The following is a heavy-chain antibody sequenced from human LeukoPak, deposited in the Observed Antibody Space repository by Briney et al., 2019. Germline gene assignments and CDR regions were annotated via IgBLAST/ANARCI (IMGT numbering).Heavy chain of an antibody. D-gene: IGHD6-13*01. V-gene: IGHV3-23*01. CDR3: AKCWRVVSGNWYLSFDS. CDR2: ISDRGDET. J-gene: IGHJ4*02. CDR1: GFTFSSYA. Sequence: GGSLRLSCAASGFTFSSYAMSWVRQTPGKGLEWVSSISDRGDETYYADSVRGWFTISRDNSKNTLYLQMKSLGGDDTALYYCAKCWRVVSGNWYLSFDSWGQGTLVTVSS.